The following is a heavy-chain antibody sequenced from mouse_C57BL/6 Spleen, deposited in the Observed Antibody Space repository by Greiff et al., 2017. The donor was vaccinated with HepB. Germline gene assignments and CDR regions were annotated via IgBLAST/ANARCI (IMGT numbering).Heavy chain of an antibody. CDR2: IHPSSGST. Sequence: QVQLQQPGAELVKPGASVKLSCKASGYTFTSYWMHWVKQRPGQGLEWIGMIHPSSGSTNYNEKFKSKATLTVDKSSSTAYMQLSSLTSEDSAVYYCATTPDGYYGGFAYWGQGTLVTVSA. J-gene: IGHJ3*01. D-gene: IGHD2-3*01. CDR3: ATTPDGYYGGFAY. CDR1: GYTFTSYW. V-gene: IGHV1-64*01.